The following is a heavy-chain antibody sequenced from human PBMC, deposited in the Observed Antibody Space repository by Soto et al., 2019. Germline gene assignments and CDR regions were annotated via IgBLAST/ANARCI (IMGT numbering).Heavy chain of an antibody. CDR1: GLSFGSYW. CDR3: ARGRSWLLDI. D-gene: IGHD2-15*01. J-gene: IGHJ4*02. Sequence: EVLLVESGGGLVQPGGSLRLSCAASGLSFGSYWMSWVRQAPGKGPEWVAIINQDGSEKYYVDSVKGRFTISRDNAKGSLSLQMNSLRVEDTAVYYCARGRSWLLDIWGQGTQVIISS. CDR2: INQDGSEK. V-gene: IGHV3-7*01.